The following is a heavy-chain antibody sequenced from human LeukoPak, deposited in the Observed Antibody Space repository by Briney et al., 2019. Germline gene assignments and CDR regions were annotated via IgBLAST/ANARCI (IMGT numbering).Heavy chain of an antibody. V-gene: IGHV1-2*02. Sequence: ASVKVSCKASGFTVIRHFIHWVRQAPGQGLEWMGWSNPNSGGTNYAQKFQGRVTMTRDTSISTAYMELSRVISDDTAVYYCARDYSRYSGTYYDYWGQGTLVTVSS. CDR2: SNPNSGGT. J-gene: IGHJ4*02. CDR1: GFTVIRHF. CDR3: ARDYSRYSGTYYDY. D-gene: IGHD5-18*01.